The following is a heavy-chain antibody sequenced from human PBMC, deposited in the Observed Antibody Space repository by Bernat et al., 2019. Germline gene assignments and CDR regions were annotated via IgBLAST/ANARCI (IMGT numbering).Heavy chain of an antibody. J-gene: IGHJ6*02. Sequence: QVQLQESGPGLVKPSETLSLTCTVSGGSISSYYWSWIRQPPGKGLEWIGYIYYSGSTNYNPSLKSRVTISVDTSKNQFSLKLSSVTAADTAVYYCARNVRHRYYYYGMDVWGQGTMVTVSS. CDR2: IYYSGST. CDR1: GGSISSYY. D-gene: IGHD2-8*01. V-gene: IGHV4-59*08. CDR3: ARNVRHRYYYYGMDV.